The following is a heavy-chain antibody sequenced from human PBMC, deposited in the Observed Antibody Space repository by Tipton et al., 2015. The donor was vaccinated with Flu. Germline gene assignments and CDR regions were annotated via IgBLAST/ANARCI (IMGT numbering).Heavy chain of an antibody. CDR2: LYSGGNT. CDR1: GLTVSSNF. CDR3: AKGRIVTGTTRAGFDS. D-gene: IGHD1-7*01. V-gene: IGHV3-53*01. J-gene: IGHJ4*02. Sequence: SLRLSCAASGLTVSSNFMSWVRQAPGKGLECVSVLYSGGNTYYADSVKGRFTISRDNSRNTLYLQMNSLKVEDTAVYYCAKGRIVTGTTRAGFDSWGQGTVVTVSS.